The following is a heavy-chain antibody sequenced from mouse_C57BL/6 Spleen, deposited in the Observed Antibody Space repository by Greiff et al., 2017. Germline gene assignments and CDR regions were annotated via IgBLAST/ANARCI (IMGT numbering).Heavy chain of an antibody. V-gene: IGHV1-80*01. CDR1: GYAFSSYW. CDR3: ARTTTDYCDY. CDR2: IYPADGDT. J-gene: IGHJ2*01. Sequence: QVQLQQSGAELVKPGASVKISCKASGYAFSSYWMHWVKQRPGKGLEWIGKIYPADGDTNYNGKFKGKATLTVDKSSSTAYMQLSSLTSEDSAVXCCARTTTDYCDYWGQGTTLTVSS. D-gene: IGHD1-1*01.